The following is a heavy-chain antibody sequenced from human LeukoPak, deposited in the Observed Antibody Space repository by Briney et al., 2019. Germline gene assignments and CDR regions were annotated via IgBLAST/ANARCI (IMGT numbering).Heavy chain of an antibody. D-gene: IGHD3-3*01. Sequence: SETLSLTCTVSGGSLSSGSYYWRWIRQPAGKGLEWLGRIYTSGSTNYTPSLKSRVTISVDTSKNQFSLKLSSVTAADTAVYYCARSSSDFWSGYSLVWGQGTLVTVSS. J-gene: IGHJ4*02. V-gene: IGHV4-61*02. CDR1: GGSLSSGSYY. CDR2: IYTSGST. CDR3: ARSSSDFWSGYSLV.